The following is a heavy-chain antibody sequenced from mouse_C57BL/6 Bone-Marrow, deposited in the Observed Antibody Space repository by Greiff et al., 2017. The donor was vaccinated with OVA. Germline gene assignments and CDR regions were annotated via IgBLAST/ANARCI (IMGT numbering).Heavy chain of an antibody. CDR2: ISSGDDYI. CDR1: GFTFSSYA. V-gene: IGHV5-9-1*02. J-gene: IGHJ3*01. CDR3: TRDGGYYVLAY. D-gene: IGHD2-3*01. Sequence: EVMLVESGEGLVKPGGSLKLSCAASGFTFSSYAMSWVRQTPEKRLEWVAYISSGDDYIYYADTVKGRFTISRDNARNTLYLQMSSLKSEDTAMYYCTRDGGYYVLAYWGQGTLVTVSA.